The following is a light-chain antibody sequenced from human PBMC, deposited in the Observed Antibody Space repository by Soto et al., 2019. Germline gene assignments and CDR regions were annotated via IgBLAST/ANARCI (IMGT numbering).Light chain of an antibody. CDR2: LGS. Sequence: DIVMTQSPLSLPVTPGEPASISCRSSQSLLHSNGNNYLEWYLQKPGQSPQLLIYLGSSRASGVPDRFSGSGSGTDFTLKISRVEAEDVGVYYCMQALQTPITFGQGTRLEI. CDR3: MQALQTPIT. V-gene: IGKV2-28*01. J-gene: IGKJ5*01. CDR1: QSLLHSNGNNY.